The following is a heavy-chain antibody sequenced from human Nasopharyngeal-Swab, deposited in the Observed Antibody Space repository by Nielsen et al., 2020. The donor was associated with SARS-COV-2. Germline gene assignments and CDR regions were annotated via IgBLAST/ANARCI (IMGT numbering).Heavy chain of an antibody. V-gene: IGHV5-51*01. D-gene: IGHD5-12*01. CDR2: IYPRDSDT. CDR3: VRPEGVATSFKYYFQYGMDV. CDR1: GYSFTSYW. Sequence: GESLNLSCNGSGYSFTSYWIARVRQTPGKGLEWIGIIYPRDSDTRYSPPFQGQATISADKSISTAYLQWSSLKASDTAMYYCVRPEGVATSFKYYFQYGMDVWGQGTMVTVPS. J-gene: IGHJ6*02.